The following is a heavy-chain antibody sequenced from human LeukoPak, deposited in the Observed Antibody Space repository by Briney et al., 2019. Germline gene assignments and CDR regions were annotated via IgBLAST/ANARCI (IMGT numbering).Heavy chain of an antibody. J-gene: IGHJ4*02. D-gene: IGHD3-9*01. V-gene: IGHV2-70*04. CDR2: IDWDDDK. Sequence: LTLTXXFXXXSLXTSXMRGXXXXXPPXXXLXWLARIDWDDDKFYSTSLKTRLTISKDTSKNQVVLTMTNMDPVDTATYYCARMGRYFDWFLDYWGQGTLVTVSS. CDR3: ARMGRYFDWFLDY. CDR1: XXSLXTSXMR.